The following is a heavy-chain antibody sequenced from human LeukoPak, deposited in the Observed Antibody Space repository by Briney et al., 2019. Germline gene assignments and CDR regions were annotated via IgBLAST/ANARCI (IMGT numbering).Heavy chain of an antibody. CDR3: ARDGVGATGPFDY. CDR2: ITYDGSNK. V-gene: IGHV3-30*04. CDR1: GFTFSSYA. Sequence: PGRSLRLSCAASGFTFSSYAMHCVRQAPGKGLEWVAVITYDGSNKYYADSVKGRFTIPRDNSKNTLYLQMNSLRAEDTAVYYCARDGVGATGPFDYWGQGTLVTVSS. D-gene: IGHD1-26*01. J-gene: IGHJ4*02.